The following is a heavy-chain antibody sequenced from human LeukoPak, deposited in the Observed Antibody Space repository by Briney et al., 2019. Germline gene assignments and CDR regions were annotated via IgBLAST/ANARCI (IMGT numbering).Heavy chain of an antibody. V-gene: IGHV4-31*03. Sequence: SQTLSLTCTVSGGSISSGGYYWSWIRQHPGKGLEWIGYIYYSGSTYYNPSLKSRVTISVDTSKNQFSLKLSSVTAADTAVYYCARAYYYDSSGYYLGLDYWGQGTLVTVSS. CDR2: IYYSGST. CDR3: ARAYYYDSSGYYLGLDY. J-gene: IGHJ4*02. D-gene: IGHD3-22*01. CDR1: GGSISSGGYY.